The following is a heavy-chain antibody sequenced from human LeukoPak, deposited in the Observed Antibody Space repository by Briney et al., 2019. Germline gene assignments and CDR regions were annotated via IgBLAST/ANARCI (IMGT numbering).Heavy chain of an antibody. CDR2: IYYNGGT. J-gene: IGHJ4*02. Sequence: SETLSLTCTVSGGTISNYYWSWIRQPPGKGLEWIGYIYYNGGTNYNPSLKSRVTISVDTSKNQFSLKLNSVTAADTAVYYCARGRDGYNFLNRGEYYYFDYWGQGTLVTVSS. CDR3: ARGRDGYNFLNRGEYYYFDY. V-gene: IGHV4-59*08. CDR1: GGTISNYY. D-gene: IGHD5-24*01.